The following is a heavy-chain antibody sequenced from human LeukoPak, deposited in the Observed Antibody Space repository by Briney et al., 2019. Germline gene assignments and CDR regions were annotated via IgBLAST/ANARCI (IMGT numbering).Heavy chain of an antibody. D-gene: IGHD3-22*01. CDR1: GGSISSYY. Sequence: PSETLSLTCTVSGGSISSYYWSWIRQPPGKGLEWIGSIYYSGSTYYNPSLKSRVTISVDTSKNQFSLKLSSVTAADTAVYYCARVYYYDSSGYSPYFDYWGQGTLVTVSS. CDR3: ARVYYYDSSGYSPYFDY. V-gene: IGHV4-39*07. CDR2: IYYSGST. J-gene: IGHJ4*02.